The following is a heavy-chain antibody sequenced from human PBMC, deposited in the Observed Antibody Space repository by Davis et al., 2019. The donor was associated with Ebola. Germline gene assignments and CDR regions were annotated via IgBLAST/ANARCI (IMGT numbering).Heavy chain of an antibody. D-gene: IGHD3-9*01. J-gene: IGHJ4*01. CDR1: GFTFSRYS. CDR2: IKQDGSEK. CDR3: ARDILSASYYYFDY. Sequence: GGSLRLSCAASGFTFSRYSLSWVRQAPGKGLEWVANIKQDGSEKYYVDSVRGRFTISRDNAKNSLYLQLNSLRAEDTAVYYCARDILSASYYYFDYWGQGTPVTVSS. V-gene: IGHV3-7*01.